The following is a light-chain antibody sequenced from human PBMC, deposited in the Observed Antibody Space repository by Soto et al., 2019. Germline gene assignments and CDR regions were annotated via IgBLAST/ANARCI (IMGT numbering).Light chain of an antibody. V-gene: IGKV1-33*01. Sequence: DTQMTHSPSSLSSSVGHRLSITCXASQDISNYLNWYQQKPGKAPKLLIYDASNLETGVPSRFSGSGSGTDFTFTISSLQPEDIATYYCQQYDNLLLTFGGGTKVDIK. J-gene: IGKJ4*01. CDR1: QDISNY. CDR3: QQYDNLLLT. CDR2: DAS.